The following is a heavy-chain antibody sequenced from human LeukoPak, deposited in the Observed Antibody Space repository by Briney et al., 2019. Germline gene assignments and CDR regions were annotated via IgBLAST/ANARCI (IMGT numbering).Heavy chain of an antibody. CDR2: IYHSGNS. V-gene: IGHV4-39*07. Sequence: SETLSLTCTVSGGSIISSSYYWGWIRQPPGKVLEWIGNIYHSGNSYYNPSLKSRVTISVDTSKNQFSLKLSSVTAADTAVYYCASLYSSSSEGDYWGQGTLVTVSS. CDR3: ASLYSSSSEGDY. J-gene: IGHJ4*02. D-gene: IGHD6-6*01. CDR1: GGSIISSSYY.